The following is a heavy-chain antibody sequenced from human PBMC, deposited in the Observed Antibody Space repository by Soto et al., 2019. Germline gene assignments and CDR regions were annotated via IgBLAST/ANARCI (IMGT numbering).Heavy chain of an antibody. CDR2: ISASGGST. D-gene: IGHD1-26*01. CDR3: AKARWEREITMSGPNEY. J-gene: IGHJ4*02. V-gene: IGHV3-23*01. Sequence: PGGSLRLSCAGSGFSFSNYAMNWVRQAPGKGLEWVSVISASGGSTYYADSVKGRFTISRDNPKNTLHLQMNSLRAEDTAVYYCAKARWEREITMSGPNEYWGQGTLVTVSS. CDR1: GFSFSNYA.